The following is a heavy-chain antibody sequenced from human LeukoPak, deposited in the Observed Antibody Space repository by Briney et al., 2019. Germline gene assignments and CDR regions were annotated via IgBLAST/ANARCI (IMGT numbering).Heavy chain of an antibody. J-gene: IGHJ4*02. CDR3: AKDIGERGYKDY. CDR1: GFTFKDYA. D-gene: IGHD5-18*01. CDR2: ISGDGGTT. V-gene: IGHV3-43*02. Sequence: GGSLRLSCAASGFTFKDYAMHWVRQAPGRGLEWVSLISGDGGTTFYADSVKGRFTISRDNSKNSLYLQMSSLRTEDTAFYFCAKDIGERGYKDYWGQGTPVTVSS.